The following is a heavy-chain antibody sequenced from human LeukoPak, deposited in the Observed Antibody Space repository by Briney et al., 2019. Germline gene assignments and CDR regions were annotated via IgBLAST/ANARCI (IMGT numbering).Heavy chain of an antibody. CDR3: ASEGYSGYDSNY. Sequence: ASVKVSCKASGGTFSSYAISWVRQAPGQGLEWMGRIIPIFGTASYAQKFQGRVTITTDESTSTAYMELSSLRSEDTAVYYCASEGYSGYDSNYWGQGTLVTVSS. CDR1: GGTFSSYA. D-gene: IGHD5-12*01. J-gene: IGHJ4*02. CDR2: IIPIFGTA. V-gene: IGHV1-69*05.